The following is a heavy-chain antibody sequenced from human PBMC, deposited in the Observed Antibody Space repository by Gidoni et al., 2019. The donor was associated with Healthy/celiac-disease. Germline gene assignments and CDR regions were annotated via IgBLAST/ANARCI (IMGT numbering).Heavy chain of an antibody. CDR1: AFPFSSYA. CDR2: ISGSGGST. Sequence: EVQLLESGGGLVQPGRSLRPSCAPSAFPFSSYAMSWVRQAPGKGLEWVSAISGSGGSTYYADSVKGRFTISRDNSKNTLYLQMNSLRAEDTAVYYCAKDEYQGRGFDPWGQGTLVTVSS. J-gene: IGHJ5*02. V-gene: IGHV3-23*01. CDR3: AKDEYQGRGFDP.